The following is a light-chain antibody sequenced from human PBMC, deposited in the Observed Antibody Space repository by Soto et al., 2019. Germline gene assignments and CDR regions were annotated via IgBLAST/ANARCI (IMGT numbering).Light chain of an antibody. CDR2: GNS. Sequence: QSVLTQPPSVSGAPGQRVTISCTGSSSNTGAGYDVHWYQQLPGTAPKLLIYGNSNRPSGVPDRFSGSKSGTSASLAITGLQAEDEADYYCQSYDDSLSGPFYVFGTGTKLTVL. CDR1: SSNTGAGYD. V-gene: IGLV1-40*01. CDR3: QSYDDSLSGPFYV. J-gene: IGLJ1*01.